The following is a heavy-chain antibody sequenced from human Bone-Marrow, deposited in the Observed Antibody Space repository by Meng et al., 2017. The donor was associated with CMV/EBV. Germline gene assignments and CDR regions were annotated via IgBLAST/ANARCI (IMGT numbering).Heavy chain of an antibody. J-gene: IGHJ6*02. Sequence: ASVKVSCKASGYTFTTYDISWARQATGQGLEWMGWMNPNSGDTAFAQKFQGRVTMTRDTSTSTVYMELSSLRSEDTAVYYCAREETGTWYFVFYYYYYGMDVWGQGTTVTVSS. D-gene: IGHD1-1*01. CDR1: GYTFTTYD. CDR2: MNPNSGDT. V-gene: IGHV1-8*01. CDR3: AREETGTWYFVFYYYYYGMDV.